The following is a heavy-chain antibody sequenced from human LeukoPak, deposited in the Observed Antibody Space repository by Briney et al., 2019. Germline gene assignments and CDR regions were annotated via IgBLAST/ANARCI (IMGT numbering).Heavy chain of an antibody. CDR3: ARQIYGDLYYFDY. Sequence: SETLSLTCTVSGGSISSGDYYWSWIRQPPGKGLEWIGYIYYSGSSYYIPSLKSRVTMSVGTSKNQFSLRLSSVTAADTAVYYCARQIYGDLYYFDYWGQGTLVTVSS. D-gene: IGHD4-17*01. J-gene: IGHJ4*02. CDR1: GGSISSGDYY. CDR2: IYYSGSS. V-gene: IGHV4-30-4*01.